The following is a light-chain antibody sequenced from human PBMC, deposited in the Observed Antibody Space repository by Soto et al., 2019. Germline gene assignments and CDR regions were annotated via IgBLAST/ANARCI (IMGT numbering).Light chain of an antibody. J-gene: IGKJ1*01. CDR1: QSVSSY. Sequence: EIVLTQSPATLSLSPGERATLSCSASQSVSSYFAWYQQKPGQAPMLLIYDASNRATGIPARFSGSWSGTDFTLTISSLEPDDFAVYYCQQRGNWPVTFGQGTRVDIK. V-gene: IGKV3-11*01. CDR2: DAS. CDR3: QQRGNWPVT.